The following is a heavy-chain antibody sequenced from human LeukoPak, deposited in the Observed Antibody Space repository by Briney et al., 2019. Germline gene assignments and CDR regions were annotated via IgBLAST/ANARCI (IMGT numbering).Heavy chain of an antibody. CDR2: ISSSSNFV. CDR3: ASLPYCSGGSCHAEGFDP. V-gene: IGHV3-21*01. J-gene: IGHJ5*02. Sequence: GGSLRLSCAASGFTFSSYSMNWVRQAPGKGLEWVSSISSSSNFVFYADSVKGRFTISRDNAKNSLFLQMNSLRAEDTAVYYCASLPYCSGGSCHAEGFDPWGQGTLVAVSS. D-gene: IGHD2-15*01. CDR1: GFTFSSYS.